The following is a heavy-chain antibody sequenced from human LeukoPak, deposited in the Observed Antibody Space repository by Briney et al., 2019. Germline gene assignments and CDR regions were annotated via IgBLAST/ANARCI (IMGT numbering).Heavy chain of an antibody. CDR3: AKRRGASGSGNLPSPFDY. CDR2: ISGSGGST. D-gene: IGHD3-10*01. CDR1: GFTFSSYA. Sequence: GGSLRLSCAASGFTFSSYAMSWVRQAPGKGLEWVSAISGSGGSTYYADSVKGRFTISRDNSKNTLYLQMNSLRAEDTAVYYCAKRRGASGSGNLPSPFDYWGQGTLVTVSS. V-gene: IGHV3-23*01. J-gene: IGHJ4*02.